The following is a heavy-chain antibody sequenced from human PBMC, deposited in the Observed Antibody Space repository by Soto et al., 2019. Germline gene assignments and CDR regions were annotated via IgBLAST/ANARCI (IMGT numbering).Heavy chain of an antibody. V-gene: IGHV4-61*01. CDR2: IYYSGST. CDR3: ARVSSGWYAYYFDY. J-gene: IGHJ4*02. Sequence: SETLSLTCTVSGGSVSSGSYYWSWIRQPPGKGLEWIGYIYYSGSTNYNPSLKSRVTISVDTSKNQFSLKLSSVTAADTAVYYCARVSSGWYAYYFDYWGQGTLVTVSS. D-gene: IGHD6-19*01. CDR1: GGSVSSGSYY.